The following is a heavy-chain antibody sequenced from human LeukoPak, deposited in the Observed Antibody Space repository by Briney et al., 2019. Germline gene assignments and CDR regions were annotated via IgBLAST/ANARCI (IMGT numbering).Heavy chain of an antibody. V-gene: IGHV3-23*01. J-gene: IGHJ6*03. CDR2: ISVSGAGT. Sequence: GGSLRLSCAASGFTFTNHVITWARQAPGKGLEWVSGISVSGAGTFYAESVKGRFTISRDNSKTTLSLQMNSLRAEDTAIYYCEKVAPASVGGGVYYYYCYMDVWGKGTTVTVSS. D-gene: IGHD2-15*01. CDR1: GFTFTNHV. CDR3: EKVAPASVGGGVYYYYCYMDV.